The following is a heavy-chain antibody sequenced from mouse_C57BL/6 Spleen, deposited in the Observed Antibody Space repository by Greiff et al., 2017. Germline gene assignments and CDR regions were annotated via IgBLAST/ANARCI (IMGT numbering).Heavy chain of an antibody. CDR3: TRDGDDYETREAWFAY. CDR1: GFTFSSYA. V-gene: IGHV5-9-1*02. Sequence: EVMLVESGEGLVKPGGSLKLSCAASGFTFSSYAMSWVRPTPEKRLEWVAYISSGGDYIYYADTVKGRFTISRDNARNTLYLQMSSLKSEDTAMYYCTRDGDDYETREAWFAYWGQGTLVTVSA. CDR2: ISSGGDYI. D-gene: IGHD2-4*01. J-gene: IGHJ3*01.